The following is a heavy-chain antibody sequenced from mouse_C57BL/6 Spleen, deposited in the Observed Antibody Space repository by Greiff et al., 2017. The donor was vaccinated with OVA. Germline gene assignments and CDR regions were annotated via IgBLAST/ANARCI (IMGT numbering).Heavy chain of an antibody. V-gene: IGHV1-82*01. CDR2: IYPGDGDT. Sequence: VQGVESGPELVKPGASVKISCKASGYAFSSSWMNWVKQRPGKGLEWIGRIYPGDGDTNYNGKFKGKATLTADKSSSTAYMQLSSLTSEDSAVYFWARSDDGYYYARDYGGQGTSVTVSS. D-gene: IGHD2-3*01. J-gene: IGHJ4*01. CDR3: ARSDDGYYYARDY. CDR1: GYAFSSSW.